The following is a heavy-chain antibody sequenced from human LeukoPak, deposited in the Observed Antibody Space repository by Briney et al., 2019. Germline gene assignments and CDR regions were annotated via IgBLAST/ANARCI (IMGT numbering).Heavy chain of an antibody. V-gene: IGHV4-39*01. CDR1: GGSISSTSHY. CDR2: IYYSGST. Sequence: PLETLSLTCTVPGGSISSTSHYSGWISQPPGKWPEWIGSIYYSGSTYYNPSLRSRVTISVDSSKTQFSLKLSSVTAADTAVYYCARHWGGRYSSGWYRAFDIRGQGTMVTVSS. J-gene: IGHJ3*02. CDR3: ARHWGGRYSSGWYRAFDI. D-gene: IGHD6-19*01.